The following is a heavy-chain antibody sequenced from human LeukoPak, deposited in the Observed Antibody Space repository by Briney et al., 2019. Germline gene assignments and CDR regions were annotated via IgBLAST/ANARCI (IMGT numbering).Heavy chain of an antibody. CDR1: TXXG. CDR2: ISAYNGNT. Sequence: TXXGXXWVXXAXXXXXGWMGWISAYNGNTNYAQKLQGRVTMTTDTTTSTAYMELRSLRSDDTAVYYCARDPGGSYHPVDYWGQGTLVTVSS. D-gene: IGHD1-26*01. V-gene: IGHV1-18*01. CDR3: ARDPGGSYHPVDY. J-gene: IGHJ4*02.